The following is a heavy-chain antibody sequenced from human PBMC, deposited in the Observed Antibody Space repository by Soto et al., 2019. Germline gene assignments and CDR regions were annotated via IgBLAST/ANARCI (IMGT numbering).Heavy chain of an antibody. CDR2: ISAYNGNT. D-gene: IGHD3-22*01. V-gene: IGHV1-18*04. CDR1: GYTFTSYG. J-gene: IGHJ5*02. Sequence: QVQLVQSGAEVKKPGASVKVSCKASGYTFTSYGISWVRQAPGQGLEWMGWISAYNGNTNYAQKLQGRVTMTTDTSTSTGYMELRSLRSDDTAVYYCARADYYDSSGYYWFDPWGQGTLVTVSS. CDR3: ARADYYDSSGYYWFDP.